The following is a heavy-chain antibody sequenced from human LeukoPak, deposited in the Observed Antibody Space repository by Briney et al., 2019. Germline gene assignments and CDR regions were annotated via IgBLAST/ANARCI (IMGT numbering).Heavy chain of an antibody. CDR2: IYTSGST. CDR3: ARERGYGGTFDY. J-gene: IGHJ4*02. Sequence: SSETLSLTCAVYGGSFSGFYWSWIRQPAGKGLEWIGRIYTSGSTNYNPSLKSRVTISLDTSKNQFSLNLSSVTAADTAVYYCARERGYGGTFDYWGQGTLVTVSS. CDR1: GGSFSGFY. D-gene: IGHD4-23*01. V-gene: IGHV4-4*07.